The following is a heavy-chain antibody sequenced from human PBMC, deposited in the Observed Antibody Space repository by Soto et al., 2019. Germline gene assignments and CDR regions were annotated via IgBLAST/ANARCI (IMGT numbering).Heavy chain of an antibody. CDR1: GYTFTGYY. Sequence: ASVKVSCKASGYTFTGYYMHWARQAPGQGLEWMGWIKSFNGDTNYAQKFQGRVTLTRDTSISTAYMELSRLKSDDTAVYYCARVVSPYYYGFSGNWFVPWGQGSRFTVAS. J-gene: IGHJ5*02. D-gene: IGHD3-10*01. CDR3: ARVVSPYYYGFSGNWFVP. V-gene: IGHV1-2*02. CDR2: IKSFNGDT.